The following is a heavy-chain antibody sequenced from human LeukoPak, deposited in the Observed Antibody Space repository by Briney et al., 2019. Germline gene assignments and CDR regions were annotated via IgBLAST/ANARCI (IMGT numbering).Heavy chain of an antibody. V-gene: IGHV4-34*01. D-gene: IGHD2-15*01. Sequence: SETLSLTCAVYGGSFSGYYWSWIRQPPGKGLEWIGEINHSGSTNYNPSLKSRVTISVDTSKNQFSLKLSSVTAADTAVYYCARAHNIVVVVAATYDYYYMDVWGKGTRVTVSS. CDR3: ARAHNIVVVVAATYDYYYMDV. CDR2: INHSGST. CDR1: GGSFSGYY. J-gene: IGHJ6*03.